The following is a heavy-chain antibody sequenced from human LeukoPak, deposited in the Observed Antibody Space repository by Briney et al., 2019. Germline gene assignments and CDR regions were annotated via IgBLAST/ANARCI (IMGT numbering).Heavy chain of an antibody. CDR3: ARDRGIVGAHFEY. CDR2: IWYDGSNK. Sequence: PGGSLRLSCAASGFTFSSYGMHWVRQAPGKGLEWVAVIWYDGSNKYYADSVKGRFTISRDNSKNTLYLQMNSLRAEDTAVYYCARDRGIVGAHFEYWGQGTLVTVSS. D-gene: IGHD1-26*01. CDR1: GFTFSSYG. V-gene: IGHV3-33*01. J-gene: IGHJ4*02.